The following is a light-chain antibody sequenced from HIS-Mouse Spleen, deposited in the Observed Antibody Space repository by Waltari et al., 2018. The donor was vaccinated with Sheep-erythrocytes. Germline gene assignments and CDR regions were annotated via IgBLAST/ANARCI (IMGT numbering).Light chain of an antibody. V-gene: IGLV2-11*01. Sequence: QSALTQPRSVSGSPGQSVTISCTGTRSDVGGYNYVSWYQQHPGKAPKLMIYEVSKRPSGVPDRFSGSKSGNTASLTISGLQAEDEADYYCCSYAGSYNHVFATGTKVTVL. CDR2: EVS. J-gene: IGLJ1*01. CDR1: RSDVGGYNY. CDR3: CSYAGSYNHV.